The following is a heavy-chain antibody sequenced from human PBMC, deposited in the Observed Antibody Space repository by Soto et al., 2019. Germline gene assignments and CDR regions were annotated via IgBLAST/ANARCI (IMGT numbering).Heavy chain of an antibody. CDR2: IWYDGSNK. CDR1: GFTFSSYG. Sequence: GGSLRLSCAASGFTFSSYGMHWVRQAPGKGLEWVAVIWYDGSNKYYADSVKGRFTISRDNSKNTLYLQMNSLRAEDTAVYYCARDPQVLDYYYDSSGYAVGAFDIWGQGTMVTVSS. D-gene: IGHD3-22*01. J-gene: IGHJ3*02. CDR3: ARDPQVLDYYYDSSGYAVGAFDI. V-gene: IGHV3-33*01.